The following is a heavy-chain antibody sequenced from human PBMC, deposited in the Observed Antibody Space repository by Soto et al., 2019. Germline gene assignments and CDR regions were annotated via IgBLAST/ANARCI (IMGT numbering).Heavy chain of an antibody. V-gene: IGHV3-7*03. J-gene: IGHJ3*02. CDR3: ARGILRYFDWLPEGTFDI. D-gene: IGHD3-9*01. CDR1: GFIFSNYW. CDR2: IKQDGSEK. Sequence: GGSLRLSCAASGFIFSNYWMNWVRQAPGKGLEWVANIKQDGSEKYYVDSVKGRFTISRDNAKNSLYLQMNSLRAEDTAVYYCARGILRYFDWLPEGTFDIWGQGTMVTVSS.